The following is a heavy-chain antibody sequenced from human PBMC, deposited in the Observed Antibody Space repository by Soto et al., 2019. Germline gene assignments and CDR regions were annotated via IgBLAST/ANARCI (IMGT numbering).Heavy chain of an antibody. CDR3: ARDLGYCSGGSCSPCPY. Sequence: ASVKVSCKASGYTFTSYGTSWVRQAPGQGLEWMGWISAYNGNTNYAQKLQGRVTMTTDTSTSTAYMELRSLRSDDTAVYYCARDLGYCSGGSCSPCPYWGQGTLVTVSS. CDR1: GYTFTSYG. CDR2: ISAYNGNT. D-gene: IGHD2-15*01. J-gene: IGHJ4*02. V-gene: IGHV1-18*04.